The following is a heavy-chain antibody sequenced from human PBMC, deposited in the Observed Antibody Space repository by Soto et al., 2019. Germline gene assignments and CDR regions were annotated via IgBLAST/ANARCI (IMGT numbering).Heavy chain of an antibody. Sequence: KTSETLSLTCTVSGGSISSGGYYWSWIRQHPGKGLEWIGYIYYSGSTYYNPSLKSRVTISVDTSKNQFSLKLSSVTAADTAVYYCAMNLLTGPWNYYYGMDVWGQGTTVTVSS. V-gene: IGHV4-31*03. CDR1: GGSISSGGYY. CDR3: AMNLLTGPWNYYYGMDV. CDR2: IYYSGST. D-gene: IGHD3-9*01. J-gene: IGHJ6*02.